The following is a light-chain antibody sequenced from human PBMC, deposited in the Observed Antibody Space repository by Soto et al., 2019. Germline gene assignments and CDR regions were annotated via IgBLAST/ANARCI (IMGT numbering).Light chain of an antibody. CDR3: QQYGSSPLT. CDR1: QSVSNNY. Sequence: EILLTQSPGTLSLSRGERSTLXXRASQSVSNNYLAWYQQKPGQAPRVXMYGASSRATGIPDRFSGSGAGTDFTLTISRLEPEDFAVYYCQQYGSSPLTFGGGTKVDIK. J-gene: IGKJ4*01. V-gene: IGKV3-20*01. CDR2: GAS.